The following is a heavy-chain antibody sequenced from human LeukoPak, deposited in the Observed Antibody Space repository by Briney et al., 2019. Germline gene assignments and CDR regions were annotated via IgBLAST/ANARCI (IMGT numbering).Heavy chain of an antibody. J-gene: IGHJ4*02. D-gene: IGHD3-10*01. CDR3: ARDAYYYGSGSYYAYYFDY. CDR2: ISYDGSNK. Sequence: GGSLRLSCAASGFTFSSYAMHWVRQAPGKGLEWVAVISYDGSNKYYADSVKGRFTISRDNSKNTLYLQMNSLRAEDTAVYHCARDAYYYGSGSYYAYYFDYWGQGTLVTVSS. V-gene: IGHV3-30*04. CDR1: GFTFSSYA.